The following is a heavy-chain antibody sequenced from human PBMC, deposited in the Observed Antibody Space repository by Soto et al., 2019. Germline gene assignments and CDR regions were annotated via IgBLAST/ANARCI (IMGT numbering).Heavy chain of an antibody. Sequence: EVQLLESGGDLIQPGGSLRLSCAASGFTFSSFAMSWVRQAPGKGLQWVSTITSGGDTTYYTDSVKGRFTISRDNSKNTLYLQMNSLRAEDTALYYCAKRYYYDNSGIWESWGQGTLVTVSS. CDR3: AKRYYYDNSGIWES. J-gene: IGHJ5*02. D-gene: IGHD3-22*01. CDR1: GFTFSSFA. V-gene: IGHV3-23*01. CDR2: ITSGGDTT.